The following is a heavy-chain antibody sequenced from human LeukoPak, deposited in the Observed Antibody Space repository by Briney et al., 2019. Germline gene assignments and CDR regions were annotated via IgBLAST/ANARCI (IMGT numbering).Heavy chain of an antibody. CDR1: GGSFSDYY. CDR3: ARLFGDGRNRGVMDV. Sequence: SETLSLTCAVYGGSFSDYYWSWIRQPPGKGLEWLGEINHSGNTNYNPSLKSRVTISLDTSKNQFSLELNSVTGADTAVYYCARLFGDGRNRGVMDVWGKGTTVTVSS. V-gene: IGHV4-34*01. J-gene: IGHJ6*03. CDR2: INHSGNT. D-gene: IGHD3-3*01.